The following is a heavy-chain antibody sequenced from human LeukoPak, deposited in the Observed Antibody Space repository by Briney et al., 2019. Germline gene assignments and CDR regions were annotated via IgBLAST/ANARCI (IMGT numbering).Heavy chain of an antibody. J-gene: IGHJ5*02. CDR3: ARVFKEQWLVHSGLNWFDP. Sequence: ASVKVSCKASGYTFTGYYMHWVRQAPGQGLEWMGWINPNSGGTNYAQKFQGRVTMTRDTSISTAYMELSRLRSDDPAVYYCARVFKEQWLVHSGLNWFDPWGQGTLVTVSS. D-gene: IGHD6-19*01. CDR2: INPNSGGT. V-gene: IGHV1-2*02. CDR1: GYTFTGYY.